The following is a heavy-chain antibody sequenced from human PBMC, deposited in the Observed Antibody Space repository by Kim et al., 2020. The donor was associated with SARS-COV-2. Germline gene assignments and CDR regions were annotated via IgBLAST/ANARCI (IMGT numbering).Heavy chain of an antibody. CDR3: ASVAAAGTLFDY. Sequence: SETLSLTCTVSGGSISSGGYYWSWIRQHPGKGLEWIGYIYYSGSTYYNPSLKSRVTLSVDTSKNQFSLKLSSVTAADTAVYYCASVAAAGTLFDYWGQGTLVPVSS. CDR2: IYYSGST. J-gene: IGHJ4*02. CDR1: GGSISSGGYY. V-gene: IGHV4-31*03. D-gene: IGHD6-13*01.